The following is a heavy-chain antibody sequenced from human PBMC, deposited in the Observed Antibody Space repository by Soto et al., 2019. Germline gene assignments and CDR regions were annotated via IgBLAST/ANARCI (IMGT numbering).Heavy chain of an antibody. Sequence: QVLLMQSGAEVKKPGSSVKVSCTSSGGPFSSYGISWVRQVPGQGLEWLGGIIPLFGTPSYARKFQDRLTISADESTTTAYMELSSLTSEDTAMYFCARDGTIQMANFDFWGQGPLVTVSS. J-gene: IGHJ4*02. CDR2: IIPLFGTP. CDR3: ARDGTIQMANFDF. V-gene: IGHV1-69*01. D-gene: IGHD1-1*01. CDR1: GGPFSSYG.